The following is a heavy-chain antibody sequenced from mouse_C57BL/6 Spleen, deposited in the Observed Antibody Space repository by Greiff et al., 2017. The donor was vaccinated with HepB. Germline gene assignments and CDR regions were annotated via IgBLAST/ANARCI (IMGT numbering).Heavy chain of an antibody. CDR2: IWSGGST. CDR3: ARKGTVVPWYFDV. Sequence: VQRVESGPGLVQPSQSLSITCTVSGFSLTRYGVHWVRQSPGKGLEWLGVIWSGGSTDYNAAFISRLSISKDNSKSQVFFKMNSLQADDTAIYYCARKGTVVPWYFDVWGTGTTVTVSS. V-gene: IGHV2-2*01. CDR1: GFSLTRYG. J-gene: IGHJ1*03. D-gene: IGHD1-1*01.